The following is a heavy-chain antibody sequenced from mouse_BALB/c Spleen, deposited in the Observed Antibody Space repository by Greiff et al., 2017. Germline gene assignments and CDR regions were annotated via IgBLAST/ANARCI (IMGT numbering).Heavy chain of an antibody. Sequence: VQLKQSGTVLARPGASVKMSCKASGYTFTSYWMHWVKQRPGQGLEWIGAIYPGNSDTSYNQKFKGKAKLTAVTSTSTAYMELSSLTNEDSAVYYCTRSDDYDGDYFDYWGQGTTLTVSS. CDR2: IYPGNSDT. D-gene: IGHD2-4*01. CDR3: TRSDDYDGDYFDY. V-gene: IGHV1-5*01. J-gene: IGHJ2*01. CDR1: GYTFTSYW.